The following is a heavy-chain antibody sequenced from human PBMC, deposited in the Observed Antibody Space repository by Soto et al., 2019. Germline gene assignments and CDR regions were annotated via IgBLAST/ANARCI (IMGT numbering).Heavy chain of an antibody. CDR1: GFTFSSYG. D-gene: IGHD2-15*01. CDR2: ISYDGSNK. CDR3: AKEGCSGGSCYYYGMDV. V-gene: IGHV3-30*18. J-gene: IGHJ6*02. Sequence: GGSLRLSCASSGFTFSSYGMHCVRHSPGQGLEWVAVISYDGSNKYYADSVKGRFTISRDNSKNTLYLQMNSLRAEDTAVYYCAKEGCSGGSCYYYGMDVWGQGTTVTVSS.